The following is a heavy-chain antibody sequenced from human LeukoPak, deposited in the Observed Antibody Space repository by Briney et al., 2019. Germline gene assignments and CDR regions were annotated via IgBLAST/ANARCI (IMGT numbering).Heavy chain of an antibody. CDR3: SRQVAGNDY. D-gene: IGHD6-19*01. V-gene: IGHV4-34*01. CDR2: INHSGYT. Sequence: SETLSLTCAVYGESSFSNYYWSWIRPTPGGALEWIGEINHSGYTNYNPSLKSRVTLSIDTSKNQFSLRLNSVTAADTAVYYCSRQVAGNDYWGQGTLVTVSS. J-gene: IGHJ4*02. CDR1: GESSFSNYY.